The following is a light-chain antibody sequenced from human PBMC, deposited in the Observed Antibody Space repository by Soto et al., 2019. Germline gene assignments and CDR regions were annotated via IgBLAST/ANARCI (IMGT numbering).Light chain of an antibody. V-gene: IGLV2-8*01. CDR2: EVR. J-gene: IGLJ1*01. CDR1: ISDVGGYNY. Sequence: QSALTQPPSVSGSPGQSVTISCTGTISDVGGYNYVSWYQQHPGKAPKLIIYEVRKRPSGISSRFSGSRSGNTASLTVSGLQAEDEADYYCSAYAARSNLVFGTGTKLTVL. CDR3: SAYAARSNLV.